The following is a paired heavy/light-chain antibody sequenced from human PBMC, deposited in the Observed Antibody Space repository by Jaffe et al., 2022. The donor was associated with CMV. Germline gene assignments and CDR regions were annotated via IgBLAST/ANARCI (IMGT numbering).Heavy chain of an antibody. Sequence: QVQLVQSGAEVKKPGASVKVSCKASGHTFTNHYIHWVRQAPGQGLEWMGIIKPSDGSISYAQKFQGRVSMTRDTSTSTVYMELSSLRSDDTAVYFCVVKSWTFTVTTREDTNPLDYWGQGTLVTVSS. V-gene: IGHV1-46*01. CDR2: IKPSDGSI. D-gene: IGHD4-17*01. CDR1: GHTFTNHY. J-gene: IGHJ4*02. CDR3: VVKSWTFTVTTREDTNPLDY.
Light chain of an antibody. J-gene: IGKJ1*01. CDR2: DAS. CDR3: QQRNKWPAT. Sequence: EIVLTQSPATLSLSPGEGATLSCRASQSVSSYLAWYQQKPGQAPRLLISDASNRATGIPARFSGSGSGTDFTLTISSLEPEDFAIYYCQQRNKWPATFGQGTKVEIK. V-gene: IGKV3-11*01. CDR1: QSVSSY.